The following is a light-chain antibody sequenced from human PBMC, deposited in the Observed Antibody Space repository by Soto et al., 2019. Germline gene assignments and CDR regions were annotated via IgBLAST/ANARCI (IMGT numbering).Light chain of an antibody. CDR3: QQYNDWPLT. Sequence: EKVMTQSPAALSVSPGERATLSCRASQSVNSNLAWYQQKPGQAPRLLLYGASTRATGIPARFSGSASGTEFTLTISSLQYEDSAVYYCQQYNDWPLTFGGGTKVDIK. V-gene: IGKV3-15*01. J-gene: IGKJ4*01. CDR2: GAS. CDR1: QSVNSN.